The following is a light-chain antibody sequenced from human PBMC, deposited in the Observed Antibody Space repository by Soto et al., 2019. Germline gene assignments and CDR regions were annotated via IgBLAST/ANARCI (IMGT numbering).Light chain of an antibody. CDR3: QTWGTGVV. CDR2: LNSDGSH. CDR1: SGHSSYA. J-gene: IGLJ2*01. V-gene: IGLV4-69*01. Sequence: QLVLTQSPSASASLGASVKLTCTRSSGHSSYAIAWHQQQPEQGPRYLMKLNSDGSHSKGDGIPDRVSGSSSGAERYLTISSLQSEDEADYYCQTWGTGVVFGGGTKLTVL.